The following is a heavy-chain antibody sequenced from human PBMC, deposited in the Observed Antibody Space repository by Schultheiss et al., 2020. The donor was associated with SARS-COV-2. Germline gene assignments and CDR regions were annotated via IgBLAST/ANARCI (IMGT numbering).Heavy chain of an antibody. CDR1: GFTFSTYA. CDR2: ISGGGST. CDR3: ARDQVVVHYGMDV. J-gene: IGHJ6*02. V-gene: IGHV3-69-1*01. Sequence: GGSLRLSCAASGFTFSTYAMSWVRQAPGKGLEWVSAISGGGSTYYADSVKGRFTISRDNAKNSLYLQMNSLRAEDTAVYYCARDQVVVHYGMDVWDQGTTVTVSS. D-gene: IGHD2-2*01.